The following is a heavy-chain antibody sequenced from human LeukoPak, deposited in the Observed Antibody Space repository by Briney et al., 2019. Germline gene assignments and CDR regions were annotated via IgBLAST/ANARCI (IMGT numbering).Heavy chain of an antibody. J-gene: IGHJ6*03. CDR2: IDGSGSS. D-gene: IGHD7-27*01. CDR3: ARGDWGSPDYYYMDV. Sequence: SETLSLTCTVSGYSISSGYLWGWIRQPPGKGLEWIGSIDGSGSSYYNPSLKSRVTISIDTSKNQFSLKQSSVTAADTAVYYCARGDWGSPDYYYMDVWGKGTTVTISS. V-gene: IGHV4-38-2*02. CDR1: GYSISSGYL.